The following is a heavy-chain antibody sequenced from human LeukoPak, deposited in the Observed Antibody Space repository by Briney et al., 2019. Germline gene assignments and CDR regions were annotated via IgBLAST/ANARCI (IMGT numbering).Heavy chain of an antibody. J-gene: IGHJ4*02. CDR1: GFTFSSYA. CDR3: AKDLPITMIVVIITGFDY. D-gene: IGHD3-22*01. Sequence: GGSLRLSCAASGFTFSSYAMTWVRQAPGKGLEWVSAISGSGGSTYYADSVKGRFTISRDNSRNTLYLQMNSLRAEDTAVYYCAKDLPITMIVVIITGFDYWGQGTLVTVSS. V-gene: IGHV3-23*01. CDR2: ISGSGGST.